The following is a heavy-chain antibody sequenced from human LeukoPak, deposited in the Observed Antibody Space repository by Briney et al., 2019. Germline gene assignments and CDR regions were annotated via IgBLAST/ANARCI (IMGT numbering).Heavy chain of an antibody. J-gene: IGHJ3*02. CDR1: GFTFDDYG. CDR3: ARGGLIQRHAFDI. V-gene: IGHV3-20*04. D-gene: IGHD1-1*01. CDR2: INWNCGST. Sequence: GGSLRLSCAASGFTFDDYGMSWVRQVPGKGLEWVSGINWNCGSTGNADSVKGRFTISRDNAKNSLYLQMNSLRGEDTALYYCARGGLIQRHAFDIWGQGTMVTVS.